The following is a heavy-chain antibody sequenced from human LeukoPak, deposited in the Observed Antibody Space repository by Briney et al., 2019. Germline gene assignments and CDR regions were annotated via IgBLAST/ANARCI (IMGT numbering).Heavy chain of an antibody. CDR2: FDPEDGET. D-gene: IGHD4-11*01. Sequence: EASVKVSCKASGYTFTGYYMHWVRQAPGKGLEWMGGFDPEDGETIYAQKFQGRVTMTEDTSTDTAYMELSSLRSEDTAVYYCATVSSGDYSNSNYYYYYMDVWGKGTTVTVSS. J-gene: IGHJ6*03. CDR3: ATVSSGDYSNSNYYYYYMDV. CDR1: GYTFTGYY. V-gene: IGHV1-24*01.